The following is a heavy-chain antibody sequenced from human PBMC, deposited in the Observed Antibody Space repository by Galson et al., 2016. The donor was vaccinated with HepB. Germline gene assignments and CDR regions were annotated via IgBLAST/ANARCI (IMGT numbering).Heavy chain of an antibody. V-gene: IGHV5-51*01. D-gene: IGHD3-16*02. CDR2: ISPGDSDI. CDR1: GYSFTSYW. CDR3: VRRKGLPLGELSLHYWYFDL. Sequence: QSGAEVKQPGESLTISCTGSGYSFTSYWIGWVRQMPGKGLEWMGIISPGDSDITYRPSFPGPVTISADKSITPAYLQWSTLKASDTAMYYCVRRKGLPLGELSLHYWYFDLWGRGTLVTVSS. J-gene: IGHJ2*01.